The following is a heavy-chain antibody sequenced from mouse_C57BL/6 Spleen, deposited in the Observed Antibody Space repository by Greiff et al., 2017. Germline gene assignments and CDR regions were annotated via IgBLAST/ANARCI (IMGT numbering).Heavy chain of an antibody. D-gene: IGHD2-3*01. J-gene: IGHJ3*01. Sequence: VKLMESGAELARPGASVKLSCKASGYTFTSYGISWVKQRTGQGLEWIGEIYPRSGNTYYNEKFKGKATLTADKSSSTAYMELRSLTSEDSAVYFCARGDDGYYAFAYWGQGTLVTVSA. CDR3: ARGDDGYYAFAY. CDR1: GYTFTSYG. CDR2: IYPRSGNT. V-gene: IGHV1-81*01.